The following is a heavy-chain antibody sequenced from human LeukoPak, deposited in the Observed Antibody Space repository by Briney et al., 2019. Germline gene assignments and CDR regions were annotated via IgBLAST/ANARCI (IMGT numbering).Heavy chain of an antibody. CDR1: GFTFSSYS. V-gene: IGHV3-21*01. D-gene: IGHD2-8*01. Sequence: GGSLRLSCAASGFTFSSYSMNWVRQAPGKGLEWVSSISSSSSYIYYADSVKGRFTISRDNAKNSLYLQMNSLRAEDTAVYYCAKDKWSRGYYFDYWGQGTLVTVSS. CDR2: ISSSSSYI. J-gene: IGHJ4*02. CDR3: AKDKWSRGYYFDY.